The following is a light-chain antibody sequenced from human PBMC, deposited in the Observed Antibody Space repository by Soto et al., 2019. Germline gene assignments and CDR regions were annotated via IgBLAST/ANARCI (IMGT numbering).Light chain of an antibody. CDR3: SSYTSSSTYV. Sequence: QSALTQPASVSGSPGQSITISCTGTSSDVGYYNYVSWYQQHPGKAPKLMLYDVRNRPSGVSNRFSGSKSGNTASLTISGLQAEDEADDYCSSYTSSSTYVFGTGTKVTVL. CDR1: SSDVGYYNY. J-gene: IGLJ1*01. V-gene: IGLV2-14*03. CDR2: DVR.